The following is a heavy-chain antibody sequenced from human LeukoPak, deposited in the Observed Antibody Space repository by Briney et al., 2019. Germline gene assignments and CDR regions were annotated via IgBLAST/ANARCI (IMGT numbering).Heavy chain of an antibody. CDR2: INPSGGST. Sequence: ASVKVSCKASGYTFTGYYMHWVRQAPGQGLEWMGIINPSGGSTSYAQKFQGRVTMTRDTSTSTVYMELSSLRSEDTAVYYCAREARYYYDGSGYLDYWGQGTLVTVSS. D-gene: IGHD3-22*01. V-gene: IGHV1-46*01. CDR1: GYTFTGYY. J-gene: IGHJ4*02. CDR3: AREARYYYDGSGYLDY.